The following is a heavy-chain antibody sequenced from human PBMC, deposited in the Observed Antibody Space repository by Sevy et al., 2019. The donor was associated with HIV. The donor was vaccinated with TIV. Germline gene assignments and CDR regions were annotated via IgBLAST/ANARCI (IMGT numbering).Heavy chain of an antibody. CDR2: ITGGGGST. J-gene: IGHJ4*02. CDR1: GFTFNNYG. D-gene: IGHD3-22*01. V-gene: IGHV3-23*01. CDR3: AKGNYETGTQYFDY. Sequence: GGSLRLSCAASGFTFNNYGMFWVRQAPEEGLEWVSGITGGGGSTHYAASVKGRFTVSRDSSRNTLYLQMNSLRVEDTAVYYCAKGNYETGTQYFDYWGQGILVTVSS.